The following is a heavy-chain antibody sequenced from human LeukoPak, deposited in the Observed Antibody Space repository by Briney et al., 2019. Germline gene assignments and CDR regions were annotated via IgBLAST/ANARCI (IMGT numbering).Heavy chain of an antibody. V-gene: IGHV4-4*02. CDR2: VSLSGLT. CDR1: GGSITSTNW. J-gene: IGHJ4*02. D-gene: IGHD2-8*01. CDR3: SGENGAFSPFGY. Sequence: SGTLSLTCGVSGGSITSTNWWSWVRQPPGQGLEWIGEVSLSGLTNYNPSLSSRIIMALDTSKNHLSLHLTSVTAADTAVYYCSGENGAFSPFGYWGQGYLVTVLS.